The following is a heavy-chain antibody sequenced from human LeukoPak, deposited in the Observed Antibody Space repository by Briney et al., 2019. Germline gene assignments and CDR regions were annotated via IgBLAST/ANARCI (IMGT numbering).Heavy chain of an antibody. V-gene: IGHV4-59*01. D-gene: IGHD3-22*01. CDR3: ARDATYYYDSSGQGFDY. CDR2: IYYSGST. Sequence: SETLSLTCTVSGGSISSYYWSWIRQPPGQGLEWIGYIYYSGSTNYNPSLKSRVTISVATSKNQFSLKLSSVTAADTAVYYCARDATYYYDSSGQGFDYWGQGTLVTVSS. CDR1: GGSISSYY. J-gene: IGHJ4*02.